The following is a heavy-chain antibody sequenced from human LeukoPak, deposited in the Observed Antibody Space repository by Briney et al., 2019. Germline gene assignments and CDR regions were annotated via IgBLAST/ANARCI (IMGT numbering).Heavy chain of an antibody. Sequence: SVKVSCKVSGGTFISYAISWVRQAPGQGLEWMGGIIPIFGTANYAQKFQGRVTITADESTSTAYMELSSLRSEDTAVYYCARVLYGGSYYFDYWGQGTLVTVSS. CDR1: GGTFISYA. D-gene: IGHD4-23*01. J-gene: IGHJ4*02. CDR2: IIPIFGTA. CDR3: ARVLYGGSYYFDY. V-gene: IGHV1-69*13.